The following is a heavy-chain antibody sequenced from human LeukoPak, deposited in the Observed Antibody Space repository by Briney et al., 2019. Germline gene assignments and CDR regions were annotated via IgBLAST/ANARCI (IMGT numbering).Heavy chain of an antibody. D-gene: IGHD7-27*01. CDR2: ISSSSRYI. Sequence: AGGSLRLSCAASGSTFSRYSMNWVRQAPGEGLERVSSISSSSRYIYYAGSVEGRFTISRDNAKNSLYLQMNSLRAEDTAVYYCARDPRTGIDAFDIWGQGTMVTVSS. J-gene: IGHJ3*02. CDR3: ARDPRTGIDAFDI. CDR1: GSTFSRYS. V-gene: IGHV3-21*01.